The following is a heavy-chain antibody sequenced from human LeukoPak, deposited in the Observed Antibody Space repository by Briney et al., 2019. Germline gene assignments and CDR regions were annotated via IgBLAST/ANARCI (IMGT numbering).Heavy chain of an antibody. CDR2: VNARGYST. D-gene: IGHD5-12*01. CDR1: GFSFSTYA. V-gene: IGHV3-23*01. CDR3: ARDRSGFYSVDY. J-gene: IGHJ4*02. Sequence: GGSLRLSCSASGFSFSTYAMSWARQAPGKGLEWVSAVNARGYSTYYADSVKGRFTISRDNSKTTLYLQMNSLRAEDAAVYYCARDRSGFYSVDYWGQGTLVTVSS.